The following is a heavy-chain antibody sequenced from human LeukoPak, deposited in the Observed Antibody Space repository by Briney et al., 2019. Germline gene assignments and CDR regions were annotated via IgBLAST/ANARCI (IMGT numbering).Heavy chain of an antibody. V-gene: IGHV3-74*01. CDR1: GFTFSSYW. CDR3: ARDSVCSSTSCYYYYGMDV. Sequence: GGSLRLSCAASGFTFSSYWMHWVRQAPGKELVWVSRINSDGSSTSYADSVKGRFTISRDNAKNTLYLQMNSLRAEDTAVYYCARDSVCSSTSCYYYYGMDVWGKGTTVTVSS. J-gene: IGHJ6*04. D-gene: IGHD2-2*01. CDR2: INSDGSST.